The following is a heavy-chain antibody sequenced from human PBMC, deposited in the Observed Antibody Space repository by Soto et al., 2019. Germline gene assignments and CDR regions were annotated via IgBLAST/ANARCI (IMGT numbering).Heavy chain of an antibody. Sequence: ASVKVSCKASGYTFTSYDINWVRQATGQGLEWMGWMNPNSGNTGYAQKFQGRVTMTRNTSISTAYMELSSLRSEDTAVYYCARGDYDFRSGYSAHYYYGMDVWGQGTTVTV. CDR2: MNPNSGNT. V-gene: IGHV1-8*01. CDR3: ARGDYDFRSGYSAHYYYGMDV. CDR1: GYTFTSYD. D-gene: IGHD3-3*01. J-gene: IGHJ6*02.